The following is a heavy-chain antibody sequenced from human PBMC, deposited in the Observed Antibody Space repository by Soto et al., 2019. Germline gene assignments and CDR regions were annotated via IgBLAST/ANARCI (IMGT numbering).Heavy chain of an antibody. Sequence: GASVKVSCKASGYTFTSYYMHWVRQAPGQGLEWMGIINPSGGSTSYAQKFQGRVTMTRDTSTSTVYMELSSLRSEDTAVYYCARGIFGAAYYYGMDVWGQGTTVTVSS. V-gene: IGHV1-46*01. J-gene: IGHJ6*02. CDR1: GYTFTSYY. CDR3: ARGIFGAAYYYGMDV. CDR2: INPSGGST. D-gene: IGHD3-3*01.